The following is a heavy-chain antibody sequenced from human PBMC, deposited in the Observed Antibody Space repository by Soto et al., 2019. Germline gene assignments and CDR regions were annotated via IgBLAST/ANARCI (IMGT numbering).Heavy chain of an antibody. V-gene: IGHV4-39*01. Sequence: SETLSLTCTVSVVSISSSSYYCGRLRQPPGKGLEWIGSIYYSGSTYYNPSLKSRVTISVDTSKNQFSLKLSSVTAADTAVYYCATLTVWGMRWQKLVGIDYWGQGTLVTVSS. CDR1: VVSISSSSYY. CDR2: IYYSGST. D-gene: IGHD6-13*01. J-gene: IGHJ4*02. CDR3: ATLTVWGMRWQKLVGIDY.